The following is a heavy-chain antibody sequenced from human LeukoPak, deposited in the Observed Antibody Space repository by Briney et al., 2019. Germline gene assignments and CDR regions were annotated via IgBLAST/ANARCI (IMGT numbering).Heavy chain of an antibody. D-gene: IGHD3-10*01. CDR2: ISSSSSYK. CDR3: ARGKQLSYYYGSGSYYKY. Sequence: PGGSLRLSCAASGFTFSSYSMNWDRQAPGKGLEWVSSISSSSSYKYYADSVKGRFTISRDNAKNSLYLQMSSLRAEDTALYYCARGKQLSYYYGSGSYYKYWGQGTLVTVSS. J-gene: IGHJ4*02. CDR1: GFTFSSYS. V-gene: IGHV3-21*01.